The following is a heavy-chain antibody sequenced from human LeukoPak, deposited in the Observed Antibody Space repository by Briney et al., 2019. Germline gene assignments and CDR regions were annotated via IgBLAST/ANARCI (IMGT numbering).Heavy chain of an antibody. V-gene: IGHV3-30*18. J-gene: IGHJ3*02. D-gene: IGHD1-7*01. CDR3: AKDGTVWPDAFDI. Sequence: PGGSLRLSCAASGFTFSSYGMHWVRQAPGKGLEWVAVISYDGSNKYYADSVKGRFTISRDNSKNTLYLQMNSLRAEDTAVYYCAKDGTVWPDAFDIWGQGTMVTVSS. CDR1: GFTFSSYG. CDR2: ISYDGSNK.